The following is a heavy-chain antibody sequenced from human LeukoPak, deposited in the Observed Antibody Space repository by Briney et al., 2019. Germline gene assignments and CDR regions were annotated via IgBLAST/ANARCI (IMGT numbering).Heavy chain of an antibody. CDR2: IRYDGNNK. CDR1: GFTFSSYG. J-gene: IGHJ4*02. V-gene: IGHV3-30*02. CDR3: ARRTRGSSGGYFDY. Sequence: PGGSLRLSCAASGFTFSSYGMHWVRQAPGKGLEWVAFIRYDGNNKYYADSVKGRFIISRDNSKNTLHVQMNSLRAGDTAVYYCARRTRGSSGGYFDYWGQGTLVAVYS. D-gene: IGHD1-26*01.